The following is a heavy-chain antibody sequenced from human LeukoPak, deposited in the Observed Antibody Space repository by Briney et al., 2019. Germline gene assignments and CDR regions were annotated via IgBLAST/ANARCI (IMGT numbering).Heavy chain of an antibody. D-gene: IGHD5-24*01. CDR1: GFTFSSYW. V-gene: IGHV3-74*01. J-gene: IGHJ4*02. Sequence: GGSLRLSCTASGFTFSSYWMHWVRQAPXKXXXXXXRINSDGGSTSYADSVKGRFTISRDNAKNTLYLQMNSLRAEDTAVYYCARRIQGMAPYYFDYWGQGTLVTVSS. CDR2: INSDGGST. CDR3: ARRIQGMAPYYFDY.